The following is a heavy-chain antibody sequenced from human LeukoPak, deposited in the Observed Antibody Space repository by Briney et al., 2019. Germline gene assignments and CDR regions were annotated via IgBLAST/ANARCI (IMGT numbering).Heavy chain of an antibody. J-gene: IGHJ4*02. Sequence: SLKVSCKGSGVTFSSYAISWVRQAPGQGLEWMAGIIPSVGTTYYAQTVQGRFTITTDESTNTAYMELNSLRSEDTAVYYCAGGRTRHVPWDYWGEGALVAVAS. D-gene: IGHD2-2*01. CDR1: GVTFSSYA. CDR2: IIPSVGTT. CDR3: AGGRTRHVPWDY. V-gene: IGHV1-69*05.